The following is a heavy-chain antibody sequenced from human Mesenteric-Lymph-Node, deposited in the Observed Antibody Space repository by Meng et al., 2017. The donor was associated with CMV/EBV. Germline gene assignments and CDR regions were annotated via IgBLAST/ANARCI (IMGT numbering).Heavy chain of an antibody. CDR3: ARSTKMEAAGG. Sequence: GGSLRLSCAASGFTFSNAWMSWVRQAPGKGLEWVGRIKSKTDGGTTDYAAPVKGRFTISRDDSKNTLYLQMNSLKTEDTATYYCARSTKMEAAGGWGQGTLVTVSS. J-gene: IGHJ4*02. CDR1: GFTFSNAW. CDR2: IKSKTDGGTT. D-gene: IGHD6-13*01. V-gene: IGHV3-15*01.